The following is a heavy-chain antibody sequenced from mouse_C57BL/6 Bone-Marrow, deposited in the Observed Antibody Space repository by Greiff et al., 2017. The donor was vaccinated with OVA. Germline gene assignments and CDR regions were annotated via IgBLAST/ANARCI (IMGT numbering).Heavy chain of an antibody. Sequence: QVQLQQSGAELARPGASVKLSCKASGYTFTSYGISWVKQRTGQGLEWIGEIYPRSGNTYYNEKFKGKATLTADKSSSTAYMELRSLTSEYSAVYFCARSGYDPYYFDYGGQGTTLTVSS. V-gene: IGHV1-81*01. J-gene: IGHJ2*01. CDR1: GYTFTSYG. CDR3: ARSGYDPYYFDY. D-gene: IGHD2-2*01. CDR2: IYPRSGNT.